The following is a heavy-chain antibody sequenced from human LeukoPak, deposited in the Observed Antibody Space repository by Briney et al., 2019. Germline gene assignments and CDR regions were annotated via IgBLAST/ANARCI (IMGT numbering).Heavy chain of an antibody. J-gene: IGHJ4*02. D-gene: IGHD3-22*01. Sequence: GGSLRLSCAAYGFTFSIYAMSWVRQSPAKGLEWVSAISDSGGSTYYADSVKGRFTISRDNSKNTLSLQMNSLRAEDTAVYYCAKLDDYYDSSGYSSLYWGQGTLVTVSS. CDR3: AKLDDYYDSSGYSSLY. CDR1: GFTFSIYA. CDR2: ISDSGGST. V-gene: IGHV3-23*01.